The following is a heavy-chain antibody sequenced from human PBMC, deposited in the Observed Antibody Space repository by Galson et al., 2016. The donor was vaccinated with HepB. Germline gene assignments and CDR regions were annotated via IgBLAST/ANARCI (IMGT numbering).Heavy chain of an antibody. CDR2: ISFDGSGE. J-gene: IGHJ1*01. D-gene: IGHD2-21*01. V-gene: IGHV3-33*01. CDR3: ARDPAAYQ. Sequence: SLRLSCATSGFTFGSYEMHWVRQPPGKGLEWVAIISFDGSGEKYADSVKGRFTISRDNSQNTLFLQMNTLRVEDTAVYYCARDPAAYQWGQGTLVTVSS. CDR1: GFTFGSYE.